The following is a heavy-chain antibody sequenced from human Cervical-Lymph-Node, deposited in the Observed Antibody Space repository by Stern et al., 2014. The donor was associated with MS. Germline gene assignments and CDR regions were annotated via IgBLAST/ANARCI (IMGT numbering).Heavy chain of an antibody. V-gene: IGHV4-59*01. CDR3: ATFMHFHISGYYSKEVDY. CDR1: GGSISNYY. CDR2: IYYSGST. J-gene: IGHJ4*02. D-gene: IGHD3-22*01. Sequence: QVQLQESGPGLVKPSETLSLTCTVSGGSISNYYWSWIRQPPGKGLEWIGYIYYSGSTNYNPSLKSRVTMSVDTSKNQFSLKLSSVTAADTAVYYCATFMHFHISGYYSKEVDYWGQGTLVTVSS.